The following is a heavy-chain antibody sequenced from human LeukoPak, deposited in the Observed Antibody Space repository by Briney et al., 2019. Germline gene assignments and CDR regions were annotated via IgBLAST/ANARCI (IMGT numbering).Heavy chain of an antibody. CDR2: ISGSGGST. V-gene: IGHV3-23*01. J-gene: IGHJ4*02. CDR3: AKYPRKVGPLDY. D-gene: IGHD1-26*01. Sequence: GASLRLSCAASGFTFSSYAMRWVRQAPGKGLEWVSAISGSGGSTYYADSVKGRFTISRDNSKNTLYLQVNSLRAEDTAVYYCAKYPRKVGPLDYWGQGTLVTVSS. CDR1: GFTFSSYA.